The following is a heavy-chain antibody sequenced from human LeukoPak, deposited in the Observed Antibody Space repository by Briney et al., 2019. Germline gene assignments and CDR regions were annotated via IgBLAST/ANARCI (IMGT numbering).Heavy chain of an antibody. CDR3: ARDTEEMVTITRFDP. CDR2: IYTSGST. J-gene: IGHJ5*02. CDR1: GGSIRSYY. V-gene: IGHV4-4*07. Sequence: SETLSLTCTVSGGSIRSYYWSWIRQPAGKGLEWIGRIYTSGSTNYNPSLKSRVTMSVDTSKNQFSLKLSSVTAADTAVYYCARDTEEMVTITRFDPWGQGTLVTVSS. D-gene: IGHD5-24*01.